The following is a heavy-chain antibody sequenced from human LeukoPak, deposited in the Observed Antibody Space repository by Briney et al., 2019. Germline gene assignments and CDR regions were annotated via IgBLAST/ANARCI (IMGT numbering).Heavy chain of an antibody. CDR3: ASWSYYDSSGYTRAFDI. V-gene: IGHV3-30*03. Sequence: GRSLRLSCAASGFTFSSYGMHWVRQAPGKRLEWVAVISYDGSNKYYADSVKGRFTISRDNSKNTLYLQMNSLRAEDTAVYYCASWSYYDSSGYTRAFDIWGQGTMVTVSS. D-gene: IGHD3-22*01. J-gene: IGHJ3*02. CDR2: ISYDGSNK. CDR1: GFTFSSYG.